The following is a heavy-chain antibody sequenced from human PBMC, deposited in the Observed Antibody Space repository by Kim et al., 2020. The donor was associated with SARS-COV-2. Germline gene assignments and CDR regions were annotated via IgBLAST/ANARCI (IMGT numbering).Heavy chain of an antibody. D-gene: IGHD6-19*01. Sequence: YNPSLKGRVTISVDTSRNQFSLKLSSVTAADTAVYYCARDRYSSGWYYVYWGQGTLVTVSS. J-gene: IGHJ4*01. CDR3: ARDRYSSGWYYVY. V-gene: IGHV4-31*02.